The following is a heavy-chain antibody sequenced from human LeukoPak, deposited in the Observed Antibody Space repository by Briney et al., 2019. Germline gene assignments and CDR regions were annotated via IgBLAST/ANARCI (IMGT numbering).Heavy chain of an antibody. J-gene: IGHJ5*02. CDR2: INPSGGST. CDR1: GYTFTSYY. V-gene: IGHV1-46*01. CDR3: ARHPEAAAGTFNWFDP. D-gene: IGHD6-13*01. Sequence: GASVKVSCKASGYTFTSYYMHWVRQAPGQGLEWMGIINPSGGSTSYAQKFQGRVTMTRDTSTSTVYMELSSLRSEDTAVYYCARHPEAAAGTFNWFDPWGQGTLVTVSS.